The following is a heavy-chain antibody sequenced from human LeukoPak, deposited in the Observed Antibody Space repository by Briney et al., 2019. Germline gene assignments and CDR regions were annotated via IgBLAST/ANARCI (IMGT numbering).Heavy chain of an antibody. D-gene: IGHD6-6*01. V-gene: IGHV3-7*01. CDR3: ARDGSSSFDY. Sequence: PGGSLRLSCAASGFTFSNYWMGWVRQAPGKRPEWVANMNIDGSEKYYADSVKGRFSISRDNARNSVYLQMASLRVEDTAVYYCARDGSSSFDYWGQGTLVTVSS. CDR1: GFTFSNYW. J-gene: IGHJ4*02. CDR2: MNIDGSEK.